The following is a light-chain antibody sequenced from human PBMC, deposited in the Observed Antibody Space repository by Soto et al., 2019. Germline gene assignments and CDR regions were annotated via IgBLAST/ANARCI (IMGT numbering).Light chain of an antibody. Sequence: IRMTQSPSSFSASTGDRVTITCRASQGISNWLAWYQQKPGKAPKLLIYAASGLPSGVPSRFSGSGSGTDFTLTISSLQPEDFATYYCQQANSFLLTFGGGTKVDIK. J-gene: IGKJ4*01. CDR2: AAS. V-gene: IGKV1-12*01. CDR1: QGISNW. CDR3: QQANSFLLT.